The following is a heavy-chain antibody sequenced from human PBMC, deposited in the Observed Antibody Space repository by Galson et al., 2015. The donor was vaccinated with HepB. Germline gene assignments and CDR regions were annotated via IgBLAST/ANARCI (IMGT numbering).Heavy chain of an antibody. Sequence: LRLSCAVSGFPFSKYNVNWVRQAPGKGLEWVSYISSSSSYIFYADSVKGRFTISRDNAKNSLYLEMSSLRVEDTAVYYCASEAYTYGYFLGWGQGTLVTVSS. CDR2: ISSSSSYI. D-gene: IGHD5-18*01. J-gene: IGHJ4*02. CDR1: GFPFSKYN. V-gene: IGHV3-21*01. CDR3: ASEAYTYGYFLG.